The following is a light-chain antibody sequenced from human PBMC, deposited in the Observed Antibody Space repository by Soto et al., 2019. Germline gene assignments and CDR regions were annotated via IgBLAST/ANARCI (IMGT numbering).Light chain of an antibody. CDR3: QQYNSYPWT. CDR2: DAS. V-gene: IGKV1-5*01. CDR1: QSINAW. J-gene: IGKJ1*01. Sequence: IQMTRSPATLSASVGDRVTLTCRASQSINAWLAWYQQKPGKAPKLLIYDASSLESGVPSRFSGSGSGTEFTLTISSLQPDDFATYYCQQYNSYPWTFGQGTKVDIK.